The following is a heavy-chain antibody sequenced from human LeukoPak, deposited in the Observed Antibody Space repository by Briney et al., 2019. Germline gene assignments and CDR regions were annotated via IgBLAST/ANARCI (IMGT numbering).Heavy chain of an antibody. CDR3: ARAQYYYGSADYYYYGMDV. V-gene: IGHV3-30*04. J-gene: IGHJ6*02. CDR1: GFTFSSYA. CDR2: ISYDGSNK. D-gene: IGHD3-10*01. Sequence: PGGSLRLSCAASGFTFSSYAMHWVRPAPGKGLEWVAVISYDGSNKYYADSVKGRFTISRDNSKNTLYLQMNSLRAEDTAVYYCARAQYYYGSADYYYYGMDVWGQGTTVTVSS.